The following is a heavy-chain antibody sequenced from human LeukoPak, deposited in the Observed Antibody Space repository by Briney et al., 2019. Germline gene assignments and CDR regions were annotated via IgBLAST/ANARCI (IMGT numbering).Heavy chain of an antibody. CDR3: AKVPLRSGWKVFDY. Sequence: GGSLRLPCTASGFTFGDYAMSWFRQAPGKGLEWVSVISNSGGSTDYADSVKGRFTISRDNSKNTLYLQMNSLRAEDTAVYYCAKVPLRSGWKVFDYWGQGTLVTVSS. V-gene: IGHV3-23*01. CDR1: GFTFGDYA. CDR2: ISNSGGST. J-gene: IGHJ4*02. D-gene: IGHD6-19*01.